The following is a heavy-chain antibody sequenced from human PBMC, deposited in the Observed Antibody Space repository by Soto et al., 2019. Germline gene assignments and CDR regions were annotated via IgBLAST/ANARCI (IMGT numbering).Heavy chain of an antibody. CDR2: IYVSDSDT. J-gene: IGHJ3*01. D-gene: IGHD3-22*01. V-gene: IGHV5-51*01. Sequence: GESLKISCKGSGYVFENYWIGWVRQMPGKGLGWMGIIYVSDSDTRYSPAFAGQITISADKFSDVAYLQWSSLKASDTALYFCCRGDYFHSDGYVNAFDFWGQGTMVTVSS. CDR1: GYVFENYW. CDR3: CRGDYFHSDGYVNAFDF.